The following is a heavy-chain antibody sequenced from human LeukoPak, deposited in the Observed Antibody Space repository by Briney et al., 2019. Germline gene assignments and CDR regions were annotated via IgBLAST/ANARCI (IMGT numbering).Heavy chain of an antibody. CDR1: GFTFSSYE. CDR3: ARDGSGWPYYYYGMDV. D-gene: IGHD6-19*01. J-gene: IGHJ6*02. Sequence: GGSLRLSCAAPGFTFSSYEMNWVRQAPGKGLEWVSYISSSGSTIYYADSVKGRFTISRDNAKNSLYLQMNSLRAEDTAVYYCARDGSGWPYYYYGMDVWGQGTTVTVSS. CDR2: ISSSGSTI. V-gene: IGHV3-48*03.